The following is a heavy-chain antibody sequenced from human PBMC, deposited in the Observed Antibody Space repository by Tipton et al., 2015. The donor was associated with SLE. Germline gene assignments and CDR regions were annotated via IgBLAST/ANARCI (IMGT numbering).Heavy chain of an antibody. V-gene: IGHV3-21*03. D-gene: IGHD6-19*01. CDR3: ASLAVAGPFDY. CDR1: GFTFSSYS. J-gene: IGHJ4*02. Sequence: SLRLSCAASGFTFSSYSMNWVRRAPGKGLEWVSSISSSSSYIYYADSVKGRFTISRDNAKNSLYLQMNSLRAEDTAVYYCASLAVAGPFDYWGQGTLVTVSS. CDR2: ISSSSSYI.